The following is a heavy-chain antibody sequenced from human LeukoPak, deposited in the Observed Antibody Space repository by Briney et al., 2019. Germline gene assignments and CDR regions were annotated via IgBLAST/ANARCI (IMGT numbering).Heavy chain of an antibody. V-gene: IGHV4-61*01. D-gene: IGHD2-15*01. Sequence: SETLSLTCTVSGGSVSRGSYYWSWTRQPPGKGLEWIGYIHHSGTTNYSPSLKSRVTISVDMSKNQFFLNLTSVTAADTAVYYCARRGYCSGGNCYVFDYWGQGMLVTVSS. CDR2: IHHSGTT. CDR1: GGSVSRGSYY. J-gene: IGHJ4*02. CDR3: ARRGYCSGGNCYVFDY.